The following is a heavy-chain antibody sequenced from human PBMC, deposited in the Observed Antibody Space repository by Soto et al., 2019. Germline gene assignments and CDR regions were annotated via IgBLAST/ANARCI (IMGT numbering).Heavy chain of an antibody. CDR3: ASMGYHYGSGSYPLDY. D-gene: IGHD3-10*01. V-gene: IGHV4-59*08. J-gene: IGHJ4*02. CDR2: MYNSGST. CDR1: GGSISSYY. Sequence: SETLSLTCTVSGGSISSYYWGWIRQPPGKGLEWIGFMYNSGSTHYNPSLKSRVTISLDTSKNQFSLNLRSVTAADTAVYYCASMGYHYGSGSYPLDYWGQGTLVTVSS.